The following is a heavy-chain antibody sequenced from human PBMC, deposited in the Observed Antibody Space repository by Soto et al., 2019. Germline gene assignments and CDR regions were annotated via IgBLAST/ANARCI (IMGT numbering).Heavy chain of an antibody. D-gene: IGHD1-7*01. V-gene: IGHV1-69*13. CDR2: IIPIFGTA. J-gene: IGHJ6*02. CDR1: GGTFSSYA. Sequence: GASVKVSCKASGGTFSSYAISWVRQAPGQGLEWMGGIIPIFGTANYAQKFQGRVTITADESTSTAYMELSSLRSEDTAVYYCARIGGTTSYYYYYGMDVWGQGTTVTVSS. CDR3: ARIGGTTSYYYYYGMDV.